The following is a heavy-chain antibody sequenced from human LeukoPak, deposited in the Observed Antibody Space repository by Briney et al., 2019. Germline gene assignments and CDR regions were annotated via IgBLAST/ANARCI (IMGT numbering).Heavy chain of an antibody. Sequence: SETLSLTCTVSGGSISSYYWSWIRQPPGKGLDWIGYIYYSGTNNSNPSLKSRVTISVDTSKNQFSLKLSSVTAADTAVYYCARDYDRSGSLDYWGQGTLVTVSS. CDR2: IYYSGTN. CDR3: ARDYDRSGSLDY. J-gene: IGHJ4*02. D-gene: IGHD3-22*01. V-gene: IGHV4-59*01. CDR1: GGSISSYY.